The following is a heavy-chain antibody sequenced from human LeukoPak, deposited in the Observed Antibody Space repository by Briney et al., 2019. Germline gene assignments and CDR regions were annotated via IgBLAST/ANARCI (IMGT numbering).Heavy chain of an antibody. CDR1: GFTFSSYS. Sequence: GGSLRLSCAASGFTFSSYSMNWVRQAPGKGLEWVSSISSSSSYIYYADSVKGRFTISRDNAKNSLYLQMNSLRAEDTAVYYCAKDGHMLYDILTELDYWGQGTLVTVSS. J-gene: IGHJ4*02. CDR3: AKDGHMLYDILTELDY. CDR2: ISSSSSYI. D-gene: IGHD3-9*01. V-gene: IGHV3-21*01.